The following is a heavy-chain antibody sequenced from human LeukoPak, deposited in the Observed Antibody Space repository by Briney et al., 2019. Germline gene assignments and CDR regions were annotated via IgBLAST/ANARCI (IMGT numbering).Heavy chain of an antibody. J-gene: IGHJ4*02. Sequence: GGSLRLSCAASGFTFSSYSMNWVRQAPGKGLEWLAFIRFDGSTKYYADSVKGRFTVSRDNSKSTLYLQMNSLRAEDTAVYYCAQPDFWGQGTLVTVSS. CDR3: AQPDF. V-gene: IGHV3-30*02. CDR1: GFTFSSYS. CDR2: IRFDGSTK.